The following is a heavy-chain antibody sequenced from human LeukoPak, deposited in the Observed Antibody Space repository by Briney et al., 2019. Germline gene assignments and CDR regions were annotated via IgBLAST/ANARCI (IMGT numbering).Heavy chain of an antibody. Sequence: PSETLSLTSTVSGDSISNYYWSWIRQPAGKGLEWIGRIDISGSTNNNPSLKRRVSMSVDTSKNQFSLNLSSVTAADTAVYYCARDLLADYGDYVLNWYFDLWGRGTLVTVSS. D-gene: IGHD4-17*01. CDR3: ARDLLADYGDYVLNWYFDL. CDR1: GDSISNYY. V-gene: IGHV4-4*07. CDR2: IDISGST. J-gene: IGHJ2*01.